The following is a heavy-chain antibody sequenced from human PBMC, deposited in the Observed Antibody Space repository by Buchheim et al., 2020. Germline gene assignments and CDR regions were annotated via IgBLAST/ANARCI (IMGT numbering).Heavy chain of an antibody. V-gene: IGHV3-11*06. Sequence: QVQLMESGGGLVKPGGSLRLSCAASGFTLSDYYMNWIRQAPGKGLEWVSYITSGSTNTKYADSVKGRFTISRDDAKKTLFLELNSLRVEDTAVYYCAGEVVYSSSGPFDTWGQGTL. D-gene: IGHD6-13*01. CDR2: ITSGSTNT. CDR1: GFTLSDYY. CDR3: AGEVVYSSSGPFDT. J-gene: IGHJ4*02.